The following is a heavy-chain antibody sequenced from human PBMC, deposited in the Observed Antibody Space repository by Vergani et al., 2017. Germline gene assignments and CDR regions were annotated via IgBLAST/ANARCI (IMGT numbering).Heavy chain of an antibody. D-gene: IGHD3-3*01. CDR1: GFTVSSYY. Sequence: EVQLVESGGGLIQPGGSLRLSCAASGFTVSSYYMSWVRQAPGKGLEWVSVIYSGGSTYYADSVKGRFTISRDNSKTTLDLQMNSLGAEETAVYYCARESVWSGLFGVWGQGTLVTVSS. CDR2: IYSGGST. J-gene: IGHJ4*02. V-gene: IGHV3-53*01. CDR3: ARESVWSGLFGV.